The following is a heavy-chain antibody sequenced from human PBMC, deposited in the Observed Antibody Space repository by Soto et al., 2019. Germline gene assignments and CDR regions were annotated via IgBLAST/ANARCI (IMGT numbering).Heavy chain of an antibody. V-gene: IGHV1-69*13. CDR3: ASPGGSGYDSAQFDY. D-gene: IGHD5-12*01. J-gene: IGHJ4*02. Sequence: SVKVSCKASGGTFSSYAISWVRQAPGQGLEWMGGIIPIFGTANYAQKFQGRVTITADESTSTAYMELSSLRSEDTAVYYCASPGGSGYDSAQFDYWGQGTLVTV. CDR2: IIPIFGTA. CDR1: GGTFSSYA.